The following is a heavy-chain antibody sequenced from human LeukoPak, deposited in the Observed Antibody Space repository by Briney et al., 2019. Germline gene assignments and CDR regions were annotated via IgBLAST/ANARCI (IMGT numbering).Heavy chain of an antibody. CDR3: ARTKQSYCGDPGRYFDY. D-gene: IGHD2-21*01. Sequence: SETLSLTCAVYGGSFSGYYWSWIRQPPGKGLEWIGEINHSGSTNYNPSLKSRVTISVDTSKNQFSLKLSSVTAADTAVYYCARTKQSYCGDPGRYFDYWGQGTLVTVSS. CDR2: INHSGST. CDR1: GGSFSGYY. V-gene: IGHV4-34*01. J-gene: IGHJ4*02.